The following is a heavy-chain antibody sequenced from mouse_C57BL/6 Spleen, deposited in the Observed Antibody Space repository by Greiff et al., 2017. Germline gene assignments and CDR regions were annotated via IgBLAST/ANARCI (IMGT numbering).Heavy chain of an antibody. D-gene: IGHD1-1*01. CDR2: INPNNGGT. J-gene: IGHJ4*01. CDR1: GYTFTDYY. Sequence: EVQLQQSGPELVKPGASVKISCKASGYTFTDYYMNWVKQSHGKSLEWIGDINPNNGGTSYNQKFKGKATLTVDKSSSTAYMELRSLTSEDSAVYYRSRNYGSYYYAMDYWGQGTSVTVSS. V-gene: IGHV1-26*01. CDR3: SRNYGSYYYAMDY.